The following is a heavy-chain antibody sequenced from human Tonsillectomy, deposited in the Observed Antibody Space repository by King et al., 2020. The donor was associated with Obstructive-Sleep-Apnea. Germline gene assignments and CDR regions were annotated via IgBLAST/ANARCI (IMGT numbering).Heavy chain of an antibody. CDR2: ISYDGSKK. V-gene: IGHV3-30*04. CDR3: ARDTEDDYGTYYYGLDV. Sequence: VQLVESGGGVVQPGRSLRLFCAASGFTFSAYSMHWVRQAPGKGLEWVAAISYDGSKKYYADSVKGRFTIFRDNSKNTLYLHMNSLRAEDTAVYYCARDTEDDYGTYYYGLDVWGQGTTVTVSS. CDR1: GFTFSAYS. D-gene: IGHD4-17*01. J-gene: IGHJ6*02.